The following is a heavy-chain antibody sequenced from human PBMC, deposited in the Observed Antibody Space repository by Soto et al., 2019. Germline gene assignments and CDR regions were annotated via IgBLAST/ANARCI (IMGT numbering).Heavy chain of an antibody. J-gene: IGHJ4*02. Sequence: QGQLRGWGPGRPGRSGTRPLICPVSGNSLGGPNWWGWVGLPPGGGLGWIGETPQSGGTKYTPSLKSRVTISVDKSNNQLSLKLTSVTAADTAVYYCVRHGGAAFHYWGQGIPVTVSS. V-gene: IGHV4-4*02. CDR3: VRHGGAAFHY. CDR1: GNSLGGPNW. CDR2: TPQSGGT. D-gene: IGHD2-21*01.